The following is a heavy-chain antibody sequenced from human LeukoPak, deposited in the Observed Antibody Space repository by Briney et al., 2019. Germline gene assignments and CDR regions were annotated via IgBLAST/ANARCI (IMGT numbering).Heavy chain of an antibody. D-gene: IGHD3-10*01. V-gene: IGHV4-34*01. J-gene: IGHJ6*03. Sequence: SETLSLTCAVYGGSFSGYYWSWIRQPPGKGLEWIGEINHRGSTNYNPYLKSRVTMSVDTSKNQFSLKLSSVTAADTAVYYCAREADGSGSYYSSLQYYYYYYYMDVWGKGTTVTISS. CDR3: AREADGSGSYYSSLQYYYYYYYMDV. CDR1: GGSFSGYY. CDR2: INHRGST.